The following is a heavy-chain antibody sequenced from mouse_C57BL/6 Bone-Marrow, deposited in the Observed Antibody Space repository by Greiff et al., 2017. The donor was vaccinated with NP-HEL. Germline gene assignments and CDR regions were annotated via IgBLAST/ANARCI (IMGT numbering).Heavy chain of an antibody. CDR2: ISSGSSTI. Sequence: DVKLVESGGGLVKPGGSLKLSCAASGFTFSDYGMHWVRQAPEKGLEWVAYISSGSSTIYYADTVKGRFTISRDNAKNTLFLQMTSLRSEDTAMYYCARGPGTWYFDYWGQGTTLTVSS. V-gene: IGHV5-17*01. CDR3: ARGPGTWYFDY. J-gene: IGHJ2*01. CDR1: GFTFSDYG. D-gene: IGHD4-1*01.